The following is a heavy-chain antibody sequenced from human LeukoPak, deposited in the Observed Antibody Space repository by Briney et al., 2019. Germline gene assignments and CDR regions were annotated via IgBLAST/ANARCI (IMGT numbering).Heavy chain of an antibody. CDR2: TYYTGSP. CDR1: TCSINSNSYY. CDR3: ARHRPTGGAGSYYRSFDY. J-gene: IGHJ4*02. V-gene: IGHV4-39*01. Sequence: KPSETLSLTCTGYTCSINSNSYYWDWIRQPPGKGLEWIGTTYYTGSPNYNPSLKSRVTISVDTSKNQFSLRLNSVTAADMAVYYCARHRPTGGAGSYYRSFDYWGQGTLVTVSS. D-gene: IGHD3-10*01.